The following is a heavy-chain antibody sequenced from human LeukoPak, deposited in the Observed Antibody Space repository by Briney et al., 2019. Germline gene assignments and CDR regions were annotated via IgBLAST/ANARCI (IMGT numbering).Heavy chain of an antibody. CDR3: ARGVATGSDAFDI. CDR1: GGSISSSSYY. Sequence: SETLPLTCTVSGGSISSSSYYWGWLRQPPGKGLEWFGSIHYSGSTYYSPSLKSRVTISVDTSKNQFSLKLSSVTAADTAVYYCARGVATGSDAFDIWGQGTMVTVSS. D-gene: IGHD5-12*01. J-gene: IGHJ3*02. CDR2: IHYSGST. V-gene: IGHV4-39*07.